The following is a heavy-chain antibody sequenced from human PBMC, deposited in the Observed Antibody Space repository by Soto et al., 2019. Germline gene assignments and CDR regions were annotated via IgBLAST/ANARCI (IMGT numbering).Heavy chain of an antibody. CDR1: GFNFSGYW. CDR2: MRSDGSTT. Sequence: PGVSLRVSCAASGFNFSGYWMHWVRQAPGKGLVWVSRMRSDGSTTSYAASVKGWFTISRDNARNTLYLQMNSLRVEDTAVYYCARSDWFDPGGPGTLVTVSS. CDR3: ARSDWFDP. J-gene: IGHJ5*02. V-gene: IGHV3-74*01.